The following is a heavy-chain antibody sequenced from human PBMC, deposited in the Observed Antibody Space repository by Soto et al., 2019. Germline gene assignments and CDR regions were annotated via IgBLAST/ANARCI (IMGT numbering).Heavy chain of an antibody. CDR1: GFTFSSYA. J-gene: IGHJ4*02. CDR2: ISYDGSNK. Sequence: GGSLRLSCAASGFTFSSYAMHWVRQAPGKGLEWVAVISYDGSNKYYADSVKGRFTISRDNSKNTLYLQMNSLRAEDTAVYYCAGRLNYGSGFDYWGQGTLVTVSS. V-gene: IGHV3-30-3*01. D-gene: IGHD3-10*01. CDR3: AGRLNYGSGFDY.